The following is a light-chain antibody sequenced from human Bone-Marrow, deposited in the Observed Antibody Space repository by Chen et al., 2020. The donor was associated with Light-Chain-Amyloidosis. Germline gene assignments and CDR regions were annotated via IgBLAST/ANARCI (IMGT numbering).Light chain of an antibody. CDR1: SGSIATNY. Sequence: NFMLTQPHSVSESPAKTVIISCPRSSGSIATNYGQWYQQRPGSSPTTVIYEDDQRPSGVPVRFSGSIDRSSNSASRTISGLKTEDEADYYCQSYQGSSQGVFGGGTKLTVL. CDR2: EDD. J-gene: IGLJ3*02. V-gene: IGLV6-57*01. CDR3: QSYQGSSQGV.